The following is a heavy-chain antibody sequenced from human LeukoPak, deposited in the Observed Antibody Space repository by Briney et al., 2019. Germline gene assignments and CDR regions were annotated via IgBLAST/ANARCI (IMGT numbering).Heavy chain of an antibody. CDR3: AKDRGIVATITLDY. Sequence: GGSLRLSCAASGFTFSSYAMSWVRQAPGKGLEWVSAISGSGGSTYYADSVKGRFTISRDNSKSTLYLQMNSLRAEDTAVYYCAKDRGIVATITLDYWGQGTLVTVSS. J-gene: IGHJ4*02. V-gene: IGHV3-23*01. CDR2: ISGSGGST. D-gene: IGHD5-12*01. CDR1: GFTFSSYA.